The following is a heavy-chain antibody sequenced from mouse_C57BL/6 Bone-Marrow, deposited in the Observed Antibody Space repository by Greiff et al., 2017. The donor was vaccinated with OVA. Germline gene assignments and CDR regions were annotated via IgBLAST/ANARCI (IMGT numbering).Heavy chain of an antibody. CDR2: IFPGSGST. D-gene: IGHD2-5*01. CDR3: AREGAYYSNHAYFDD. J-gene: IGHJ2*01. CDR1: GYTFTDYY. V-gene: IGHV1-75*01. Sequence: VQLQQSGPELVQPGASVKISCKASGYTFTDYYINWVKQRPGQGLEWIGWIFPGSGSTYYNEKFKGKATLTVDKSSSTAYMLLSSLTSEDSAVYFCAREGAYYSNHAYFDDWGQGTTLTVSS.